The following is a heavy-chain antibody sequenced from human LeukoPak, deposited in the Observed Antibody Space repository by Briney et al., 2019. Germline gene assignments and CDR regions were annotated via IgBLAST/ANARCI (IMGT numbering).Heavy chain of an antibody. Sequence: RPGGSLRLSCAGSGFTFSSYWMSWVRQAPGKGLEWVANIKQDGSEKYYVDSVKGRFTISRDNAKNSLYLQMNSLRAEDTAVYYCARARCSSSSPNFDYWGQGTLVTVSS. CDR3: ARARCSSSSPNFDY. CDR2: IKQDGSEK. J-gene: IGHJ4*02. D-gene: IGHD6-6*01. CDR1: GFTFSSYW. V-gene: IGHV3-7*01.